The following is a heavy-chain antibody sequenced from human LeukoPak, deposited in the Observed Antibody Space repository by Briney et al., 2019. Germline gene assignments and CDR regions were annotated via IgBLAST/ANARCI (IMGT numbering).Heavy chain of an antibody. D-gene: IGHD3-10*01. CDR3: ARGGTLVRGGDPFDY. J-gene: IGHJ4*02. CDR1: GFTFNTYD. CDR2: LSGSGDKT. Sequence: PGGSLRLSCAASGFTFNTYDMSWVRQSPVKGLEWVSGLSGSGDKTYYTDSVKGRFTISRDNSKNTIYVQMNTLRAEDTAVYYSARGGTLVRGGDPFDYWGQGTLVTVSS. V-gene: IGHV3-23*01.